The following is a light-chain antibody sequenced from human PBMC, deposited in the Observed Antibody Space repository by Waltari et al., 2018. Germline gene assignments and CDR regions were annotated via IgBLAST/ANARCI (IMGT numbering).Light chain of an antibody. J-gene: IGLJ1*01. V-gene: IGLV2-14*03. CDR1: SSDVGGYNN. CDR3: SSYSTSITPYV. CDR2: DVS. Sequence: QSALTQPASVSGSPGQSITISCTGTSSDVGGYNNVSWYQQHPGKAPKLIIYDVSSRPSGVSKRFLCSRSGNTASLTISGLQAEDEAVYFCSSYSTSITPYVFRTGTKVTVL.